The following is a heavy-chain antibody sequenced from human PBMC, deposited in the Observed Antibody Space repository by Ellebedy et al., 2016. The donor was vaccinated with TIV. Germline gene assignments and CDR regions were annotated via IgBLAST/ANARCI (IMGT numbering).Heavy chain of an antibody. V-gene: IGHV3-21*06. J-gene: IGHJ4*02. CDR2: ISGSSHYI. D-gene: IGHD6-19*01. CDR1: GFTFSDYN. CDR3: ARDMGYSSGWHYFDY. Sequence: GESLKISYAASGFTFSDYNMNWVRQAPGKGLEWLSSISGSSHYIYSADALKGRFTISRDNAKNSLFLQLHSLRAEDTAVYYCARDMGYSSGWHYFDYWGLGTLVIVSS.